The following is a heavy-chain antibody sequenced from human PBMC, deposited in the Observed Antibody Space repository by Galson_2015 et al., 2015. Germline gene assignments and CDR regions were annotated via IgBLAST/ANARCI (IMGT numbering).Heavy chain of an antibody. D-gene: IGHD3-16*01. CDR3: ASALTGEYYGMDV. V-gene: IGHV4-31*02. Sequence: GYYWSWIRQHPGKGLEWIGYIYYSGSTYYNPSLKSRVTISVDTSKNQFSLKLSSVTAADTAVYYCASALTGEYYGMDVWGQGTTVTVSS. CDR2: IYYSGST. CDR1: GYY. J-gene: IGHJ6*02.